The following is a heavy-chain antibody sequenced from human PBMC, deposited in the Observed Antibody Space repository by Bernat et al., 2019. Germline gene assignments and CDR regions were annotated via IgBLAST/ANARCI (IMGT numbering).Heavy chain of an antibody. CDR2: INHSGST. J-gene: IGHJ4*02. D-gene: IGHD4-11*01. CDR1: GDSISSSTYY. CDR3: ASHDYRTVFDY. V-gene: IGHV4-39*07. Sequence: QLQLQESGPGLVKPSETLSLTCTVSGDSISSSTYYWGWIRQPPGKGLEWIGEINHSGSTNYNPSLKSRVTISVDTSKNQFSLKLSSVTAADTAVYYCASHDYRTVFDYWGQGTLVTVSS.